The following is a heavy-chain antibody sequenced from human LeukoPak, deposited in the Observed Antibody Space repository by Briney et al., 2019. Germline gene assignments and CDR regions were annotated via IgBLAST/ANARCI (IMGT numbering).Heavy chain of an antibody. J-gene: IGHJ4*02. CDR3: ARESKGYCTGGRCYSGFDY. Sequence: GGSLRLSCAASGFSFSDYTMDWVRLAPGKGLEWVSSISGGSVYIYYADSVKGRFTISRDNAKSSLYLQMNSLRAEDTAVYYCARESKGYCTGGRCYSGFDYWGQGTLVTVSS. CDR2: ISGGSVYI. CDR1: GFSFSDYT. D-gene: IGHD2-15*01. V-gene: IGHV3-21*01.